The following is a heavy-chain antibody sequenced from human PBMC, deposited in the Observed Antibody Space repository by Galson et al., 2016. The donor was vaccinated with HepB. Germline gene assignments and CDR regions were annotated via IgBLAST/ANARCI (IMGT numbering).Heavy chain of an antibody. CDR2: ISGSGGST. V-gene: IGHV3-23*01. D-gene: IGHD1-26*01. CDR1: GFTFSSYA. Sequence: SLRLSCAASGFTFSSYAMSWVRQAPGKGLEWVSAISGSGGSTYYADSVKGRFTISRDNSKNTLYLQMNSLRAEDTAVYYCAKEPAPVGSYGVYYYYGMDVWGQGTTVTVSS. CDR3: AKEPAPVGSYGVYYYYGMDV. J-gene: IGHJ6*02.